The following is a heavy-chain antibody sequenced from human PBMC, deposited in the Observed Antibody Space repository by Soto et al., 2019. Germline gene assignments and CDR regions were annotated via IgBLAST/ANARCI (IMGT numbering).Heavy chain of an antibody. D-gene: IGHD2-15*01. V-gene: IGHV1-18*01. CDR2: ISAYNGNT. J-gene: IGHJ4*02. CDR3: ARDPKIGCSGGSCYSLSRVALDY. Sequence: ASVQVSCDAAGYTFTSYGISWVRQAPGQRLEWMGRISAYNGNTNYAQKLQGRVTMTTDTSTSTAYMELRSLRSDDTAVYYCARDPKIGCSGGSCYSLSRVALDYWGQGTLVTVSS. CDR1: GYTFTSYG.